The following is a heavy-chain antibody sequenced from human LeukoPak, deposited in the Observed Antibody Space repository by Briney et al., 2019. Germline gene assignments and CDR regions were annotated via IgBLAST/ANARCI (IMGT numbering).Heavy chain of an antibody. Sequence: SETLSLTCTVSGGSISSYYWSWIRQPPGKGLEWIGYIYYSGSTNYNPSLKRRVTISVDTSKNQFSLKLSSVTAADTAVYYCARHISSGWPHGAFDIWGQGTMVTVSS. CDR3: ARHISSGWPHGAFDI. CDR2: IYYSGST. D-gene: IGHD6-19*01. J-gene: IGHJ3*02. CDR1: GGSISSYY. V-gene: IGHV4-59*08.